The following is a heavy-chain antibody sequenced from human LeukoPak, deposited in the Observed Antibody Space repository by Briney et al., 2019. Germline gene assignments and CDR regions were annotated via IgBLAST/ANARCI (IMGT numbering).Heavy chain of an antibody. CDR3: AKASTLGYSSSWYLDY. CDR1: GFTFSHFG. V-gene: IGHV3-23*01. J-gene: IGHJ4*02. Sequence: GTSLRLSCEASGFTFSHFGMNWVRQAPGKGLEWVSAISGSGGSTYYADSVKGRFTISRDNSKDTLYLQMNSLKADDTALYYCAKASTLGYSSSWYLDYWGQGTLVTVSS. D-gene: IGHD6-13*01. CDR2: ISGSGGST.